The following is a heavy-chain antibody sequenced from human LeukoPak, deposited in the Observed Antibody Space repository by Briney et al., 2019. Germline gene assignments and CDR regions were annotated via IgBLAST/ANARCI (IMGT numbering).Heavy chain of an antibody. J-gene: IGHJ3*01. V-gene: IGHV3-21*01. Sequence: GGSLRLSCTASGFTFMSYIMSWVRQAPGKGLEWVSSISGSGTYIYYVDSLKGRFTISRDNAKNSLYLQMNSLRAEDTAVYFCARGLYDTSGWPLGTFDFWGQGTMVTVSS. D-gene: IGHD6-19*01. CDR3: ARGLYDTSGWPLGTFDF. CDR2: ISGSGTYI. CDR1: GFTFMSYI.